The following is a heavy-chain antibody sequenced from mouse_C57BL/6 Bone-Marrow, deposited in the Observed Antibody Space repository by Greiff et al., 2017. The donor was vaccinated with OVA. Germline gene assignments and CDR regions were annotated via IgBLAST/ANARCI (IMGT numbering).Heavy chain of an antibody. J-gene: IGHJ1*03. CDR2: IYPRSGNT. D-gene: IGHD1-1*01. CDR3: ARSYYYGSSYGGDWYFDV. Sequence: VHLVESGAELARPGASVKLSCKASGYTITSYGISWVKQRTGQGLEWIGEIYPRSGNTYYNEKFKGKATLTADKSSSTAYMELRSLTSEDSAVYFCARSYYYGSSYGGDWYFDVWGTGTTVTVSS. V-gene: IGHV1-81*01. CDR1: GYTITSYG.